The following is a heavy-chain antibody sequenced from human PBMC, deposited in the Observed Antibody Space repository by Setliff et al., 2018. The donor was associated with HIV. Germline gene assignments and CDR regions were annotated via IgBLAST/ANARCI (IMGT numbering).Heavy chain of an antibody. J-gene: IGHJ4*02. CDR2: IQYDGDTK. D-gene: IGHD6-19*01. V-gene: IGHV3-30*02. CDR1: GFTFSNNN. Sequence: LRLSCAASGFTFSNNNMHWVRQTPGKGLEWAACIQYDGDTKYYADSVKGRFTISRDNSKNTLYLQMNSLRAEDTAVYYCARDPAMSGWALADWGQGTQVTVSP. CDR3: ARDPAMSGWALAD.